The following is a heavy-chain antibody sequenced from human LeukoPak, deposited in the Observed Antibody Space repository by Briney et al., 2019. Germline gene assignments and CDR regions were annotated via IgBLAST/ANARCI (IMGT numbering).Heavy chain of an antibody. J-gene: IGHJ4*02. D-gene: IGHD2-8*02. CDR1: GGSISSSNW. V-gene: IGHV4-4*02. Sequence: SETLSLTCTVSGGSISSSNWWSWVRQPPGKGLEWIGEIYHSGSTNYNPSLKSRVTISVDKSKNQFSLKLSSVTAADTAVYYCASSLVAPPPDFWGQGTLATVSS. CDR3: ASSLVAPPPDF. CDR2: IYHSGST.